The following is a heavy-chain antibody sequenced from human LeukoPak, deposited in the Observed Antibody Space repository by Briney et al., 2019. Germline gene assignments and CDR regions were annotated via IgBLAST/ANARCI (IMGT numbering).Heavy chain of an antibody. D-gene: IGHD3-22*01. Sequence: SETLSLTCTVSGGSISSHYWSWIRQPPGKGLEWIGYIYYSGSTNYNPSLKSRVTISVDTSKNQISLKLSSVTAADTAVYCCARVYYYDSSGYYFGMGYFDYWGQGTLVTVSS. J-gene: IGHJ4*02. CDR1: GGSISSHY. V-gene: IGHV4-59*11. CDR2: IYYSGST. CDR3: ARVYYYDSSGYYFGMGYFDY.